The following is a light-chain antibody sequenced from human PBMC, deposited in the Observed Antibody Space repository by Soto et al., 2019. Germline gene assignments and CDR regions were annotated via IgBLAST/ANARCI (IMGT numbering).Light chain of an antibody. Sequence: IQMTQSPSSLSSSVGDIFTITCRASQGISSYLAWYQQKPGKAPELLIYAASTLQSGVPSRFSGSGSGTDFTLTISCLQSEDFATYYCQQYYSFPTFGGGTKVDI. CDR3: QQYYSFPT. CDR1: QGISSY. J-gene: IGKJ4*01. V-gene: IGKV1D-8*01. CDR2: AAS.